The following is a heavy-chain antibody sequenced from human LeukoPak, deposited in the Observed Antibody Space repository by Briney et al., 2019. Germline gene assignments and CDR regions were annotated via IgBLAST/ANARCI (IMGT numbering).Heavy chain of an antibody. CDR1: GFTFSSYA. J-gene: IGHJ6*03. CDR2: ISSNGGST. D-gene: IGHD1-1*01. CDR3: ARESGQNDYYYYYYMDV. Sequence: GGSLRLSCAASGFTFSSYAMHWVRQAPGKGLEYVSAISSNGGSTYYASSVKGRFTISRDNSKNTLYLQMGSLRAEDMAVYYCARESGQNDYYYYYYMDVWGKGTTVTVS. V-gene: IGHV3-64*01.